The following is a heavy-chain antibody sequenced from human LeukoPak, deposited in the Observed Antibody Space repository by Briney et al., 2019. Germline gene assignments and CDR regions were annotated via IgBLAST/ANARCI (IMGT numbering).Heavy chain of an antibody. D-gene: IGHD4-23*01. CDR3: ARDQTYGGNSVGWFDP. CDR1: GSSIRRSYY. Sequence: SETLSLTCTVSGSSIRRSYYWGWIRQPPGKGLEWIGSIYHSGTTYYNPSLKSRVTISVDKSKNQFSLKLSSVTAADTAVYYCARDQTYGGNSVGWFDPWGQGTLVTVSS. J-gene: IGHJ5*02. CDR2: IYHSGTT. V-gene: IGHV4-38-2*02.